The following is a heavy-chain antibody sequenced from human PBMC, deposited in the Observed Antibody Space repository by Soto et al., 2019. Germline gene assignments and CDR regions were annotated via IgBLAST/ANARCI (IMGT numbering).Heavy chain of an antibody. Sequence: QVQLVQSGAEVKKPGSSVKVSCKASGGTLSSYAISWVRQAPGQGLEWMGGIIPIFGTANYAQKFQGRVTITADESTSTAYMELSSLRSEDTAVYYCARDRRVRDIVVVPAGYWGQGTLVTVSS. D-gene: IGHD2-2*01. V-gene: IGHV1-69*01. J-gene: IGHJ4*02. CDR2: IIPIFGTA. CDR1: GGTLSSYA. CDR3: ARDRRVRDIVVVPAGY.